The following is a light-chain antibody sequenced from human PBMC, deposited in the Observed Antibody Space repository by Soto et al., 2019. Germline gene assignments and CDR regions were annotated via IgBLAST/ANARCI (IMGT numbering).Light chain of an antibody. Sequence: QSALTQPASVSGSPGQSITISCTGTSSDVGGYNYVSWYQQHPGKAPKLMIYDVSNRPSGVSNRVSGSKSGNTASLTISGLQAEDEAYYYCSSYTSRSLVVFGGGTKLTV. CDR3: SSYTSRSLVV. CDR1: SSDVGGYNY. V-gene: IGLV2-14*01. CDR2: DVS. J-gene: IGLJ2*01.